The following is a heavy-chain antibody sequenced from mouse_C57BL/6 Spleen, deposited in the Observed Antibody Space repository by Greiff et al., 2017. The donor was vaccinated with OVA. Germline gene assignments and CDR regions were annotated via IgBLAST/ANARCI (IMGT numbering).Heavy chain of an antibody. D-gene: IGHD2-3*01. Sequence: VQLQQSGAELVRPGASVKLSCKASGYTFTDYYINWVKQRPGQGLEWIARIYPGSGNTYYNEKFKGKATLTAEKSSSTAYMQLSSLTSEDSAVYFCARKDYDGYYDYWGQGTTLTVSS. V-gene: IGHV1-76*01. CDR1: GYTFTDYY. CDR3: ARKDYDGYYDY. CDR2: IYPGSGNT. J-gene: IGHJ2*01.